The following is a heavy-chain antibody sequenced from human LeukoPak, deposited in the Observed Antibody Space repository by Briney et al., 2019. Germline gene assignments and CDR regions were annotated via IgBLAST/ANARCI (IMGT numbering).Heavy chain of an antibody. J-gene: IGHJ4*02. CDR1: GFTLSSYA. V-gene: IGHV3-23*01. D-gene: IGHD3-9*01. Sequence: GGSLRLSCAASGFTLSSYAMSWVRQAPGRGLEWASGISGSGGSTYYADSVKGRFTISRNNSKNTLYLQMNSLRAEDTALYYCAKVVTGYWYFDYWGQGTLVTVSS. CDR3: AKVVTGYWYFDY. CDR2: ISGSGGST.